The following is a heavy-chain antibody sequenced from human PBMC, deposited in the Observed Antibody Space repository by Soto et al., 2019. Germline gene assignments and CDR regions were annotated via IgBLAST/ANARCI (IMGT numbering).Heavy chain of an antibody. V-gene: IGHV3-7*01. D-gene: IGHD1-26*01. J-gene: IGHJ4*02. Sequence: GGSLRLSCAASGFTFSSYWMSWVRQAPGKGLEWVANMNQDGSEKYYVDSMKGRFTISRDNAKNSLYLQMNSLRAEDTAVYYCARDRVGTTRDKAPDFWAQGTLVTVS. CDR3: ARDRVGTTRDKAPDF. CDR2: MNQDGSEK. CDR1: GFTFSSYW.